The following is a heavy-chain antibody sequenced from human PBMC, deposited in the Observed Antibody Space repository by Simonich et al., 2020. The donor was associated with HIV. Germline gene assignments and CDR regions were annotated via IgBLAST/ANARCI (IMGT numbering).Heavy chain of an antibody. Sequence: QVQLVESGGGVVQPGRSLRLFCAASGFTFSSYAMHWVRQDPGKGLEWLAVISYDGSNKYYADSVKGRFTISRDNSKNTLYLQMNSLRAEDTAVYYCASGGSISSVWADDYWGQGTLVTVSS. D-gene: IGHD3-16*01. V-gene: IGHV3-30*07. CDR1: GFTFSSYA. CDR3: ASGGSISSVWADDY. CDR2: ISYDGSNK. J-gene: IGHJ4*02.